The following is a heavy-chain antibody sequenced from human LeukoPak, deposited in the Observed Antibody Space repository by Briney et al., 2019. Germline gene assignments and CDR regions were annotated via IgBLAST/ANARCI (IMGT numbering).Heavy chain of an antibody. CDR3: VYSGDYEKGY. Sequence: GGSLRLSCAASGFMFSNYWMSWVRQAPGKGLEWVANIKQDGSESRYVDSVKGRFTISRDNAKNTLYLQMNSLRAEDTAVYYCVYSGDYEKGYWGQGTLVTVSS. V-gene: IGHV3-7*01. D-gene: IGHD4-17*01. J-gene: IGHJ4*02. CDR1: GFMFSNYW. CDR2: IKQDGSES.